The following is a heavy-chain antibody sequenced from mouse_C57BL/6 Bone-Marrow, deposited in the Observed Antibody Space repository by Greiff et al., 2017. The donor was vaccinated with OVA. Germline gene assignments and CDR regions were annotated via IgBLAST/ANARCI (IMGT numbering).Heavy chain of an antibody. J-gene: IGHJ2*01. CDR1: GYTFTDYY. D-gene: IGHD1-1*01. V-gene: IGHV1-26*01. CDR3: ARFTTVESWVDY. Sequence: EVQLQQSGPELVKPGASVKISCKASGYTFTDYYMNWVKQSHGKSLEWIGDINPNNGGTSYNQKFKGKATLTVDKSSSTAYMELRSLTSEDSAVYYCARFTTVESWVDYWGQGTTLTVSS. CDR2: INPNNGGT.